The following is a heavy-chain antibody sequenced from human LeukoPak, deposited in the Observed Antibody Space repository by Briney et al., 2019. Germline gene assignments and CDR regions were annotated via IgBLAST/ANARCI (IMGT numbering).Heavy chain of an antibody. Sequence: PGGSLRLSCAASGFTFSNYWMSWVRQAPGKGLEWVANIKQDGSEKYYVDSVKGRFTVSRDNAENSLYLQMSSLRVDDTAVYYCAKEKEQWLVRAYFQHWGQGTLVTVSS. J-gene: IGHJ1*01. CDR1: GFTFSNYW. V-gene: IGHV3-7*01. D-gene: IGHD6-19*01. CDR2: IKQDGSEK. CDR3: AKEKEQWLVRAYFQH.